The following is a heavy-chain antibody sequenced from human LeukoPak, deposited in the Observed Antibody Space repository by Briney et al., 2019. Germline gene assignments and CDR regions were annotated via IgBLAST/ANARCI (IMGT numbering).Heavy chain of an antibody. CDR3: ARREEPHDY. Sequence: ASVEVSCKTSGYTFTYYVISWVRQAPGQGLEWMGWINAYNGNTIDAQKFQGRVTMTTDTSTSTAYMELRSLRSDDTAVYYCARREEPHDYWGQGTLVSVSS. CDR2: INAYNGNT. D-gene: IGHD1-14*01. J-gene: IGHJ4*02. V-gene: IGHV1-18*01. CDR1: GYTFTYYV.